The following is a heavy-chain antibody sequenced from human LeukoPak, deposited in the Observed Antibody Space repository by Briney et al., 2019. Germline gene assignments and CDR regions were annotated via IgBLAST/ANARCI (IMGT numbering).Heavy chain of an antibody. Sequence: PGGSLRLSCAASGFTFSSYAMSWVRQAPGKGPEWVSSISGSGVSTYYADSVQGRFTISRDNSKSALYLQMNSLRAEDTAVYYCAKGLIAVAGTRFAGGYMDVWGKGTTVTVSS. CDR2: ISGSGVST. V-gene: IGHV3-23*01. J-gene: IGHJ6*03. CDR3: AKGLIAVAGTRFAGGYMDV. D-gene: IGHD6-19*01. CDR1: GFTFSSYA.